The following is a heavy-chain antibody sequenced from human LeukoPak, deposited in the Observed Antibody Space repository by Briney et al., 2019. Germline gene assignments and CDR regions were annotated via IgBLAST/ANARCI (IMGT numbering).Heavy chain of an antibody. CDR1: GFTFSSYA. CDR2: ISGSGGST. J-gene: IGHJ3*02. V-gene: IGHV3-23*01. CDR3: ASYADPYDTLPLDAFDI. Sequence: GGSLRLSCAASGFTFSSYAMSWVRQAPGKGLEWVSAISGSGGSTSYADSVKGRFTISRDNSKNTLYPQMNSLRAEDTAVYYCASYADPYDTLPLDAFDIWGQGTMVTVSS. D-gene: IGHD3-22*01.